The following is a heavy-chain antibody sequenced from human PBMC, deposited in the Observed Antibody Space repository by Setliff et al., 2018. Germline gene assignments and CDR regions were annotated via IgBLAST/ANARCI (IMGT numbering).Heavy chain of an antibody. J-gene: IGHJ6*03. CDR3: MSTPSGTYSTYYYYYNMDV. CDR1: GFTFSSYG. Sequence: GGSLRLSCAASGFTFSSYGMHWVRQAPGKGLEWVGQIKRKTDGETTDYAAPVKGRFIISRDDSKRTLYLQMNSLKNEDTALYYCMSTPSGTYSTYYYYYNMDVWGKGTQVTSP. D-gene: IGHD3-10*01. CDR2: IKRKTDGETT. V-gene: IGHV3-15*01.